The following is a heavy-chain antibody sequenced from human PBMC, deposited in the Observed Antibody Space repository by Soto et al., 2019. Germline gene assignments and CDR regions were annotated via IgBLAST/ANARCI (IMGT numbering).Heavy chain of an antibody. D-gene: IGHD3-10*02. CDR3: ARRDVSLSYYFDY. Sequence: HGESLKISCKGSGYSFSTYWIGWVRQMPGKGLEWMGIIYPGDSDTKYSPSFQGQVTISADKSIGTAYLQWSSLKASDTAMYYCARRDVSLSYYFDYWGHGTLVTVS. J-gene: IGHJ4*01. CDR1: GYSFSTYW. CDR2: IYPGDSDT. V-gene: IGHV5-51*01.